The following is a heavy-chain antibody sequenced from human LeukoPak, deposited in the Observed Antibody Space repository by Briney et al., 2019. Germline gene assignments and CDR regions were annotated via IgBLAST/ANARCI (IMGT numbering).Heavy chain of an antibody. D-gene: IGHD6-19*01. V-gene: IGHV3-23*01. J-gene: IGHJ4*02. CDR1: GFTFSSYA. CDR3: AKKGIAVAGTLAYYFGY. CDR2: ISGSGGST. Sequence: GGSLRLSCAASGFTFSSYAMSWVRQAPGKGLEWVSAISGSGGSTYYADSVKGRFTISRDNSKNTLYLQMNSLRAEDTAVYYCAKKGIAVAGTLAYYFGYWGQGILVTVSS.